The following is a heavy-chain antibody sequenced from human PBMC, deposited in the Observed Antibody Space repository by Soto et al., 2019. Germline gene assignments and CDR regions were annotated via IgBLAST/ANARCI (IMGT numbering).Heavy chain of an antibody. CDR2: ISSNGGST. CDR1: GFAFSSFA. J-gene: IGHJ3*02. CDR3: ARGGMATIFDALDI. Sequence: EVQLVESGEGLVQPGGFLRLSCSASGFAFSSFAMHWVRQAPGKGLEYVSSISSNGGSTYYADAVRGRFTVSRDNSKNTLHLQMASLRSEDMAVYYCARGGMATIFDALDIWGQGTMVTVSS. D-gene: IGHD5-12*01. V-gene: IGHV3-64*02.